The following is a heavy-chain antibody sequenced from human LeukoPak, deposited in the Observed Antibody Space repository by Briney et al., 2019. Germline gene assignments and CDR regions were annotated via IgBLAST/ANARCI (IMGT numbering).Heavy chain of an antibody. CDR2: INDSGRA. J-gene: IGHJ6*03. Sequence: PSETLSLTCAVYGGSSSNYYWSWIRQPPGKGLEWLAEINDSGRANYNPSLMSRVTVSVDTSKNQFSLRLTSVTATDTAVYYCARRWNYGRNYYIDVWGKGATVSVSS. V-gene: IGHV4-34*01. D-gene: IGHD1-7*01. CDR3: ARRWNYGRNYYIDV. CDR1: GGSSSNYY.